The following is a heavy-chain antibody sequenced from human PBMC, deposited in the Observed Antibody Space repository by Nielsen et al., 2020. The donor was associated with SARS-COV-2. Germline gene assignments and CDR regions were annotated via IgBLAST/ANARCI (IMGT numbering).Heavy chain of an antibody. J-gene: IGHJ4*02. CDR3: ASPPAGAEHPFDY. D-gene: IGHD1/OR15-1a*01. Sequence: ASVKVSCKASGYTFTSYDINWVRQATGQGLEWMGWMNPNSGNTGYAQKFQGRVTMTRNTSISTAYMELSSLRSEDTAVYYCASPPAGAEHPFDYWGQGTLVTVSS. V-gene: IGHV1-8*01. CDR2: MNPNSGNT. CDR1: GYTFTSYD.